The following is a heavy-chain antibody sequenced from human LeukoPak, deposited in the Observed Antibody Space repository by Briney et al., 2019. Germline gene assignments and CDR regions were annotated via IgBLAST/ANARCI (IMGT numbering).Heavy chain of an antibody. V-gene: IGHV3-74*01. CDR1: GFTFSSYW. CDR3: ARGESGSPPEL. D-gene: IGHD1-26*01. CDR2: INSDGSST. Sequence: GGSLRLSCAASGFTFSSYWMHWVRQAPGKGLVWVSRINSDGSSTSYADSVKGRFTIPRDNAKNTLYLQMNSLRAEDTAVYYCARGESGSPPELWGQGTLVTVSS. J-gene: IGHJ4*02.